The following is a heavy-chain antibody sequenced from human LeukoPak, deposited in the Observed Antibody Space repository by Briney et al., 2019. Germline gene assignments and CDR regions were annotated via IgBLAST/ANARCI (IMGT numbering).Heavy chain of an antibody. CDR3: ARTVRSYYYDSSGYYPLDY. J-gene: IGHJ4*02. D-gene: IGHD3-22*01. CDR2: IKQDGSEK. Sequence: GGSLRLSCAASGFTFSSYAMSWVRQAPGKGLEWVANIKQDGSEKYYVDSVKGRFTISRDNAKNSLYLQMNSLRAEDTAVYYCARTVRSYYYDSSGYYPLDYWGQGTLVTVSS. CDR1: GFTFSSYA. V-gene: IGHV3-7*01.